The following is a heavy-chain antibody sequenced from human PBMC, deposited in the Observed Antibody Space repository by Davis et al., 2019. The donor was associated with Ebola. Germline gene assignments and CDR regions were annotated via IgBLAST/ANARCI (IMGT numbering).Heavy chain of an antibody. J-gene: IGHJ3*02. D-gene: IGHD1-7*01. CDR3: ARDSQGTHDAFDI. V-gene: IGHV4-61*01. Sequence: MPSETLSLTCNVSGESISSSCYYWGWIRQPPGKGLEWIGYISYTGSTNYNPSLKSRVTISVDTSKNQFSLKLSSVTAADTAVYYCARDSQGTHDAFDIWGQGTMVTVSS. CDR1: GESISSSCYY. CDR2: ISYTGST.